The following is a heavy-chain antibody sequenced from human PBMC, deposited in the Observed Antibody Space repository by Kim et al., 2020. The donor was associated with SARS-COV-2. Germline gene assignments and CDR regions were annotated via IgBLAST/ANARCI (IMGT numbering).Heavy chain of an antibody. V-gene: IGHV1-18*01. CDR1: GYTFTSYG. CDR2: ISAYNGNT. Sequence: ASVKVSCKASGYTFTSYGISWVRQAPGQGLEWMGWISAYNGNTNYAQKLQGRVTMTTDTSTSTAYMELRSLRSDDTAVYYCARDEQWLVQQYFQHWGQGTLVTVSS. D-gene: IGHD6-19*01. CDR3: ARDEQWLVQQYFQH. J-gene: IGHJ1*01.